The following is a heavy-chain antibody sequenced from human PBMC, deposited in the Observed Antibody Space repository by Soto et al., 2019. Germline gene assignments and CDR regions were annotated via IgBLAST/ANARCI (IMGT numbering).Heavy chain of an antibody. J-gene: IGHJ4*02. CDR3: ARHEYCGGDCYSPFDY. D-gene: IGHD2-21*02. V-gene: IGHV4-39*01. CDR1: GGSISSSSYY. CDR2: IYYSGST. Sequence: SETLSLTCTVSGGSISSSSYYWGWIRQPPGKGLEWIGSIYYSGSTYYNPSLKSRVPISVDTSKNQFSLKLSSVTAADTAVYYCARHEYCGGDCYSPFDYWGQGTLVTVSS.